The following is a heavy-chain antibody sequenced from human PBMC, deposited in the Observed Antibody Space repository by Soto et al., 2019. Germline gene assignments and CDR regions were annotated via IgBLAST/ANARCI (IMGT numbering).Heavy chain of an antibody. CDR1: VFTFSDYW. CDR2: IKFDGSEK. Sequence: EVQLVESGGGMVQPGGSLRVSCEASVFTFSDYWMSWVRQAPGKGPEWVANIKFDGSEKQYVDSVRGRFTISRDNSRNSLFLQMNSLRAGDTAVYYCVKDGGYCSSSTCYPPRNHYFDSWGQGTLVTVSS. V-gene: IGHV3-7*03. J-gene: IGHJ4*02. D-gene: IGHD2-2*01. CDR3: VKDGGYCSSSTCYPPRNHYFDS.